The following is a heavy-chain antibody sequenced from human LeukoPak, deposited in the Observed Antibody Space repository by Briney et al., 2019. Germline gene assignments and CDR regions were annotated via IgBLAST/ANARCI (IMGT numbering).Heavy chain of an antibody. Sequence: PSETLSLTCTVSGGSISSYYWSWIRQPPGKGLEWIGYIYYSGSTSYNPSLKSRVTISVDTSKNQFSLKLSSVTAADTAVYYCARVTGDTAFDIWGQGTMVTVSS. CDR1: GGSISSYY. CDR3: ARVTGDTAFDI. D-gene: IGHD7-27*01. V-gene: IGHV4-59*01. CDR2: IYYSGST. J-gene: IGHJ3*02.